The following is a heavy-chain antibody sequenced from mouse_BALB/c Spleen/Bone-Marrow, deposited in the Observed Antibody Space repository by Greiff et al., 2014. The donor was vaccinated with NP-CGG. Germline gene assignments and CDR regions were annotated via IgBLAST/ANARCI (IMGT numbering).Heavy chain of an antibody. V-gene: IGHV5-6*01. CDR1: GFTFSSYD. Sequence: EVQLVESGGDLARPGGSLKLSCAASGFTFSSYDMSWVRQTPDKRLEWVATIGSGGSYTYYPDSVKGRFTISRDNAKNTLYLQMSSLKSEDTAMYYCSRLSYDYDGAWFAYWGQGTLVTGSA. J-gene: IGHJ3*01. CDR3: SRLSYDYDGAWFAY. D-gene: IGHD2-4*01. CDR2: IGSGGSYT.